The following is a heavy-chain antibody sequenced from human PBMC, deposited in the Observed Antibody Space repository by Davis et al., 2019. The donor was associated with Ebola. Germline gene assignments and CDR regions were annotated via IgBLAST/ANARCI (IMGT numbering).Heavy chain of an antibody. J-gene: IGHJ3*02. V-gene: IGHV4-59*01. Sequence: SETLSLTCTVSGGSISSYYWSWIRQPPGKGLEWIGYIYYSGSTNYNPSLKSRVTISVDTSKNQFSLKLSSVTAADTAVYYCAGVRYSSHAFDIWGQGTMVTVSS. D-gene: IGHD2-21*01. CDR1: GGSISSYY. CDR2: IYYSGST. CDR3: AGVRYSSHAFDI.